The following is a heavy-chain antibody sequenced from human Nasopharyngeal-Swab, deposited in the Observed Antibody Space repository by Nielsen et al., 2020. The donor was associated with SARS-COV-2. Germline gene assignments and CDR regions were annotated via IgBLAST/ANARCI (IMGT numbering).Heavy chain of an antibody. CDR2: IKQDGSEK. D-gene: IGHD4-17*01. CDR1: GFTFSSYW. CDR3: ARGGTVTKGRYNWFDP. Sequence: GGSLRLSCSASGFTFSSYWMSWFRQAPGKGLEWVANIKQDGSEKYYVDSVKGRFTISRDNAKNSLYLQMNSLRAEDTAVYYCARGGTVTKGRYNWFDPWGQGTLVTVSS. V-gene: IGHV3-7*01. J-gene: IGHJ5*02.